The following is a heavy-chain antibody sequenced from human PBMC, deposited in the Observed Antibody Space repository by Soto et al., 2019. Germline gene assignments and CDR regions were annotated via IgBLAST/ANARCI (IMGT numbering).Heavy chain of an antibody. J-gene: IGHJ4*02. D-gene: IGHD1-26*01. CDR2: IYYSGST. CDR1: GGSISSGGYY. Sequence: SETLSLTCTVSGGSISSGGYYWSWIRQHPGKGLEWIGYIYYSGSTYYNPSLKSRVTISVDTSKNQFSLKLSSVTAADTAVYYCARYSGSPQYYFDYWGQGTLVTVSS. V-gene: IGHV4-31*03. CDR3: ARYSGSPQYYFDY.